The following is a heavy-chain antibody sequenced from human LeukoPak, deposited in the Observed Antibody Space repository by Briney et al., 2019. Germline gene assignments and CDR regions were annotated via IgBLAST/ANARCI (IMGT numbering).Heavy chain of an antibody. Sequence: GSLRLSCAASGFTFSDYWMHWVRQVPGKGLVWVSRMNSGGSITTYADSVKGRFTISRDNAKNTLYLQMNSLRAEDTAVYYCARLYCSDGSCYYDYWGQGTLVTVSS. J-gene: IGHJ4*03. CDR2: MNSGGSIT. V-gene: IGHV3-74*03. CDR1: GFTFSDYW. D-gene: IGHD2-15*01. CDR3: ARLYCSDGSCYYDY.